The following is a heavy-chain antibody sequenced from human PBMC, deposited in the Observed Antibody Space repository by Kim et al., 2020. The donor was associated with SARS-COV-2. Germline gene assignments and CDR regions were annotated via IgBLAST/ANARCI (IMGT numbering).Heavy chain of an antibody. D-gene: IGHD3-22*01. J-gene: IGHJ5*02. Sequence: RFSRKFQGRVTIVRDTSASPAYMELSSLTSEDTAVYYCASGTSYHYHWFDPWGQGTLVTVSS. CDR3: ASGTSYHYHWFDP. V-gene: IGHV1-3*01.